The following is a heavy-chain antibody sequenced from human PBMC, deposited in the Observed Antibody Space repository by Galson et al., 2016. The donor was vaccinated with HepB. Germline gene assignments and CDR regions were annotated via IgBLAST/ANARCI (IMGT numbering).Heavy chain of an antibody. J-gene: IGHJ6*02. CDR1: GGSMSYYY. D-gene: IGHD6-19*01. V-gene: IGHV4-59*01. CDR2: IYYSEST. Sequence: ETLSLTCTVSGGSMSYYYWSWIRQPPGKGLEWIGYIYYSESTNYNPSLKSRVTIAVDASKNQFSLKLTSVTAADTAVYYCARDDSGGWYGFHYGMDVWGQGTTVTVSS. CDR3: ARDDSGGWYGFHYGMDV.